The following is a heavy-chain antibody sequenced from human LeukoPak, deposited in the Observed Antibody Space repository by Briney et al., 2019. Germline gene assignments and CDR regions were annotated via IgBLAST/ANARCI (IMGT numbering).Heavy chain of an antibody. J-gene: IGHJ2*01. CDR3: ARDLRWSHYWYFDL. CDR2: IWYDGSNK. D-gene: IGHD2-15*01. Sequence: GGSLRLSCSASGFTFSSYAMHWVRQAPGKGLEWVAVIWYDGSNKYYADSVKGRFTISRDNSKNTLYLQMNSLRAEDTAVYYCARDLRWSHYWYFDLWGRGTLVTVSS. CDR1: GFTFSSYA. V-gene: IGHV3-33*08.